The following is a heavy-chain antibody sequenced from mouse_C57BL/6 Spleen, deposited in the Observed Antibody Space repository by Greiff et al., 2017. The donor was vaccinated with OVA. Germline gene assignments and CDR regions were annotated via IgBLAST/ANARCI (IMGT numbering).Heavy chain of an antibody. CDR2: ISYSGST. CDR1: GYSITSDY. J-gene: IGHJ4*01. CDR3: ARFPYSNFAMDY. V-gene: IGHV3-8*01. D-gene: IGHD2-5*01. Sequence: DVQLQESGPGLAKPSQTLSLSCSVTGYSITSDYWNWIRQFPGHKLEYMGYISYSGSTYYNPPLKSRISTTRDTSKNHYYLQLNSVTTEDTATYYCARFPYSNFAMDYWGQGTSVTVSS.